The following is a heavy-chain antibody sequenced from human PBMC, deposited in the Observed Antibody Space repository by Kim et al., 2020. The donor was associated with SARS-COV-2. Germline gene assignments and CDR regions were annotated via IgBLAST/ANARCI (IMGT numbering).Heavy chain of an antibody. D-gene: IGHD3-22*01. CDR2: IYWDDDK. J-gene: IGHJ4*02. CDR3: AHSRIRRRTMIVVADTSFDY. V-gene: IGHV2-5*02. CDR1: GFSLSTSGVG. Sequence: SGPTLVNPTQTLTLTCTFSGFSLSTSGVGVGWIRQPPGKALEWLALIYWDDDKRYSPSLKSRLTITKDTSKNQVVLTMTNMDPVDTATYYCAHSRIRRRTMIVVADTSFDYWGQGTLVTVST.